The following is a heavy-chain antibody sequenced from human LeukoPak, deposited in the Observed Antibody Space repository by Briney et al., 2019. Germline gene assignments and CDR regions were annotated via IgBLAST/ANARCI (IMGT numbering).Heavy chain of an antibody. D-gene: IGHD3-10*02. V-gene: IGHV3-48*04. CDR2: ISSSSSTI. J-gene: IGHJ6*04. CDR3: AELGITMIGGV. Sequence: GGSLRLSCAAYGFTFSSYSMNWVRQAPGKGPGWVSYISSSSSTIYYADSVKGRFTISRDNAKNSLYLQMNSLRAEDTAVYYCAELGITMIGGVWGKGTTVTISS. CDR1: GFTFSSYS.